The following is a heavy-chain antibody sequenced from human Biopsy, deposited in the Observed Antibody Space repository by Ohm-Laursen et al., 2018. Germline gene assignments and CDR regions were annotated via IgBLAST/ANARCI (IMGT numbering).Heavy chain of an antibody. CDR2: NIPILGTG. J-gene: IGHJ1*01. CDR3: ATKLTGYFHH. V-gene: IGHV1-69*13. Sequence: VKISCKAPGGTFSNYGVNWVRQAPGQGLEWLGGNIPILGTGNYAQKFQDRVTVAADTSTSTATMELRSLRSDDTAVYYCATKLTGYFHHWGQGILVAVSS. D-gene: IGHD3-9*01. CDR1: GGTFSNYG.